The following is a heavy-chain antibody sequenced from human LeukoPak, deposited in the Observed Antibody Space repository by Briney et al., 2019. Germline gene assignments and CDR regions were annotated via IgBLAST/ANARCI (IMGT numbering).Heavy chain of an antibody. CDR2: ISSDGGST. CDR3: ARDLNDILTGYGDY. J-gene: IGHJ4*02. D-gene: IGHD3-9*01. Sequence: PGGSLRLSCAASGFTFSSYAMHWVRQAAGKGLEYVSAISSDGGSTYYANSVKGRFTISSDNSKNTLYLQMGSLRAEDMAVYYCARDLNDILTGYGDYWGQGTLVTVSS. CDR1: GFTFSSYA. V-gene: IGHV3-64*01.